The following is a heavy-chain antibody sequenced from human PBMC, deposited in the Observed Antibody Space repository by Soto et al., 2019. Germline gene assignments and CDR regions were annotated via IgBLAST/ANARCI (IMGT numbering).Heavy chain of an antibody. V-gene: IGHV4-30-4*01. CDR2: IYYSGST. J-gene: IGHJ3*02. CDR1: GGSISSGDYY. Sequence: SETLSLTCTVSGGSISSGDYYWSWIRQPPGKGLEWIGYIYYSGSTYYNPSLKSRVTISVDTSKNHFSLKLSSVTAADTAVYYCARQVGYCSGGSCSDAFDIWGQGTMVTVSS. CDR3: ARQVGYCSGGSCSDAFDI. D-gene: IGHD2-15*01.